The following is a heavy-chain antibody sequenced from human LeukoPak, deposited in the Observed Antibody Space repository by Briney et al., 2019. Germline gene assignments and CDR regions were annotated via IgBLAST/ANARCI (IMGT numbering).Heavy chain of an antibody. J-gene: IGHJ4*02. D-gene: IGHD6-6*01. CDR2: IYYSGGT. V-gene: IGHV4-59*12. CDR1: GGSISSYY. Sequence: SETLSLTCTVSGGSISSYYWSWIRQPPGKGLEWIGYIYYSGGTSYNPSLKSRVTISVETSKNQFSLKLSSVTAADTAVYYCARGVARSSKFHFSYYFDYWGQGTLVTVSS. CDR3: ARGVARSSKFHFSYYFDY.